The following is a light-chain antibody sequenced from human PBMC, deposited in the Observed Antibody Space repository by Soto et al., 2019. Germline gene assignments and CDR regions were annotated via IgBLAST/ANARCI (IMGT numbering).Light chain of an antibody. CDR1: SSDVGVYNY. CDR3: RSYTRSSTYV. CDR2: EVS. J-gene: IGLJ1*01. V-gene: IGLV2-14*01. Sequence: QSALTQPASVSGSPGQSITISCTGTSSDVGVYNYVSWYQQHPGKDPKHMIDEVSNRPSGVSNRFSGSKSGNTASLTISGRQAEDEADYYCRSYTRSSTYVFGTGT.